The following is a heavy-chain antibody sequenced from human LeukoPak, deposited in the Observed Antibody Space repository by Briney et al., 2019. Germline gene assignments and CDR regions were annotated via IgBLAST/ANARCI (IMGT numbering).Heavy chain of an antibody. D-gene: IGHD3-22*01. J-gene: IGHJ3*02. CDR2: ISSNGGST. CDR3: ARWGYDSSSYAFDI. CDR1: GFTFSRYA. V-gene: IGHV3-64*01. Sequence: GGSLRLSCAASGFTFSRYAMHWVRQAPGKGLEYVSAISSNGGSTYYASSVKGRFTVSRDNSKNTLYLQMGGLRAEDMAVYYCARWGYDSSSYAFDIWGQGTMVTVSS.